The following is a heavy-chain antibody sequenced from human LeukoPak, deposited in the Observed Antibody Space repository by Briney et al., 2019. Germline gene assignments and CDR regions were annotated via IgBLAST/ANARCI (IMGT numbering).Heavy chain of an antibody. D-gene: IGHD2-2*01. Sequence: SETLSLTCTVSGYSISSGYYWGWIRQPPGKGLEWIGSIYHSGSTYYNPSLKSRVTISVDTSKNQFSLKLSSVTAADTAVYYCSIVVVPAAILYYFDYWGQGTLVTVSS. CDR1: GYSISSGYY. J-gene: IGHJ4*02. CDR2: IYHSGST. CDR3: SIVVVPAAILYYFDY. V-gene: IGHV4-38-2*02.